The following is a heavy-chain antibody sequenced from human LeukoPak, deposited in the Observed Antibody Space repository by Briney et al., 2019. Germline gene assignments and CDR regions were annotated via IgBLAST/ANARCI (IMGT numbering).Heavy chain of an antibody. D-gene: IGHD3-9*01. CDR3: ARNTIFHP. J-gene: IGHJ5*02. CDR2: ISSSDSTT. CDR1: GFTLSNYA. V-gene: IGHV3-48*02. Sequence: GGSLRLSCAASGFTLSNYAMSWVRQTPGQGLEWISYISSSDSTTYYTDSVRGRFTISRDNAKSSLYLLMNSLRDEDTGIYYCARNTIFHPLGRGTLGTLSS.